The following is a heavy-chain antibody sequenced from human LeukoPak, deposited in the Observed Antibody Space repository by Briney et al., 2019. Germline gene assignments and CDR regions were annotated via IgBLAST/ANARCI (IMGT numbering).Heavy chain of an antibody. CDR1: GFTFSSYS. J-gene: IGHJ4*02. CDR3: ARVGHTGIAVAGTGY. V-gene: IGHV3-21*01. D-gene: IGHD6-19*01. Sequence: GSLRLSCAASGFTFSSYSMNWVRQAPGKGLEWVSSISSSSYIYYADSVKGRFTISRDSAKDSLYLQMNSLRAEDTAVYYCARVGHTGIAVAGTGYWGQGTLSPSPQ. CDR2: ISSSSYI.